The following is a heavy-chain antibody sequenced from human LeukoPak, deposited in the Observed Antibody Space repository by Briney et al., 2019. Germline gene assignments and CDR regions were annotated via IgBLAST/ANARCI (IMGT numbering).Heavy chain of an antibody. V-gene: IGHV1-58*02. CDR1: GFTFSSSA. J-gene: IGHJ4*02. CDR2: IVVGSGKS. D-gene: IGHD3-10*01. Sequence: GTSVKVSCKASGFTFSSSAIQWVRQARGQRLEWIGWIVVGSGKSNYAQKFQERVTISRDMSTSTAYMELNSLGSEDTAVYYCTTDRDTMVRGVISRSFDYWGQGTLVTVSS. CDR3: TTDRDTMVRGVISRSFDY.